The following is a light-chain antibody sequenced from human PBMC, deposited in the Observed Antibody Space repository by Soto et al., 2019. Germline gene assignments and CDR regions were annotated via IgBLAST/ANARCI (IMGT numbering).Light chain of an antibody. V-gene: IGKV1-39*01. CDR2: AAS. J-gene: IGKJ5*01. CDR1: QSISSY. Sequence: DIQMTQSPSSLSASVGDRVTITCRASQSISSYLNWYQQKPGKAPKLLIYAASSLQSGVPSRFSGSGSGTDFTLTISSLQPEDFATYYCQQNHSPPPTTFGQGTRLEI. CDR3: QQNHSPPPTT.